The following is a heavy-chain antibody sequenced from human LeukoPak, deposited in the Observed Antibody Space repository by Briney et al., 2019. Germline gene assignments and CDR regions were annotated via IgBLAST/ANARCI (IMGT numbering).Heavy chain of an antibody. Sequence: SETLSLTCTVSGGSISGSSYYWGWIRQPPGKGLEWIGSIYYSGSTYYNPSLKSRVTISVDTSKNQFSLKLSSVTAADTAVYYCARHCRDAQLRYFDWPPYTWWFDPWGQGTLVTVSS. CDR3: ARHCRDAQLRYFDWPPYTWWFDP. CDR2: IYYSGST. V-gene: IGHV4-39*01. CDR1: GGSISGSSYY. D-gene: IGHD3-9*01. J-gene: IGHJ5*02.